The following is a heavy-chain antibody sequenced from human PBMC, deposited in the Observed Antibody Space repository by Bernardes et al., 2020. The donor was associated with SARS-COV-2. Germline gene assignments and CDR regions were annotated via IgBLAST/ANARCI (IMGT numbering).Heavy chain of an antibody. J-gene: IGHJ5*02. V-gene: IGHV1-2*02. CDR3: ATSYVGTGNWFET. CDR1: GYTFTGYY. Sequence: ASVKVSCKASGYTFTGYYMHWVRQAPGQGLESMGLINPNSGGTNYAQKFQGRVTMTRDTSISTAYMELSSLRSDDTAVYYCATSYVGTGNWFETWGQGTLVTVSS. CDR2: INPNSGGT. D-gene: IGHD2-21*02.